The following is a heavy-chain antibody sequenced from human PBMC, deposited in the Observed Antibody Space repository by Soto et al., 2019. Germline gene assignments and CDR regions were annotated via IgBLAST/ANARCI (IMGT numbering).Heavy chain of an antibody. CDR2: IYYSGST. V-gene: IGHV4-61*01. CDR3: ARMGGGTMVRGVIMKGWCDP. CDR1: GGSVSRGSYY. J-gene: IGHJ5*02. Sequence: PSETLSLTCTVSGGSVSRGSYYWSWIRQPPGKGLEWIGYIYYSGSTNYNPSLKSRVTISVDTSKNQFSLKLSSVTAADTAVYYCARMGGGTMVRGVIMKGWCDPWGQGTLVTVSS. D-gene: IGHD3-10*01.